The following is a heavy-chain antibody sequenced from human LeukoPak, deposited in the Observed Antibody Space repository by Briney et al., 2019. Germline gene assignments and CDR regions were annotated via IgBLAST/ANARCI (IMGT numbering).Heavy chain of an antibody. V-gene: IGHV4-4*02. Sequence: SGTLSLTCAVSGGSISSSNWWSWVRQPPGKGLEWIGEIYHSGSTNYNPSLKSRVTISVDKSKNQFSLKLSSVTAADTAVYYCARLYNWNYALYYYYYMDVWGKGTTVTVSS. D-gene: IGHD1-7*01. CDR2: IYHSGST. CDR1: GGSISSSNW. CDR3: ARLYNWNYALYYYYYMDV. J-gene: IGHJ6*03.